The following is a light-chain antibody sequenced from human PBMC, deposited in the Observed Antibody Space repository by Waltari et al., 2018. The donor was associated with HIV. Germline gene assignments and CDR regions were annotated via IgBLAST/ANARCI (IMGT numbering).Light chain of an antibody. V-gene: IGKV3-20*01. J-gene: IGKJ1*01. CDR1: HRVSRSY. Sequence: EIVLTQSPGTLSLSPGGRAPISCRASHRVSRSYLAWYQQKPGQAPRLLIYGTSNRATGIPDRFSGSESETDFTLTISRLEPEDFAVYYCQQYDSSPPQWTFGQGTKVEIK. CDR3: QQYDSSPPQWT. CDR2: GTS.